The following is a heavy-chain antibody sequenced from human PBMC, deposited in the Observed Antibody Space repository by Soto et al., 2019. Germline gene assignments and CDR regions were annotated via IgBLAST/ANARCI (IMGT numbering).Heavy chain of an antibody. V-gene: IGHV3-64*01. CDR2: ISSNGGST. Sequence: GGSLRLSCAASGFTFSSYAMHWVRQAPGKGLEYVSAISSNGGSTYYANSVKGRFTISRDNSENTLYLQMGSLRAEDMAVYYCARGGHQSMTTVTTGLAASGNDYWGQGTLVTVSS. CDR1: GFTFSSYA. D-gene: IGHD4-4*01. CDR3: ARGGHQSMTTVTTGLAASGNDY. J-gene: IGHJ4*02.